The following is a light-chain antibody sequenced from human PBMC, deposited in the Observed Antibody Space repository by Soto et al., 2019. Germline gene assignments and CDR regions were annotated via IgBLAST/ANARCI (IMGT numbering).Light chain of an antibody. V-gene: IGLV2-14*01. Sequence: QSVLTQPASVSGSPGQSITVSCTGTSSDVGGYNYVSWYQQHPGKAPKLMIYDVSNRPSGVSNRFSGSKSGNTASLTISGLQAEDEADYYCSSYTSSSTPHYVFGTGAKVTVL. CDR1: SSDVGGYNY. CDR2: DVS. CDR3: SSYTSSSTPHYV. J-gene: IGLJ1*01.